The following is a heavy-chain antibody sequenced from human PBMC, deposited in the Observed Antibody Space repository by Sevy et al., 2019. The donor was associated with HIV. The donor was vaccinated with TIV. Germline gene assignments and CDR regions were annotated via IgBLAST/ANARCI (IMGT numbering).Heavy chain of an antibody. J-gene: IGHJ6*02. CDR1: GFSFSHAW. CDR3: STDPIIVLLVTDGKDV. Sequence: GGSLRLFCAASGFSFSHAWMTWVRQAPGKGLVWVGRIKSKPDGGTTDYASPVKVRFTISRDDSKNTLHLQMNSLKTDETAIYYCSTDPIIVLLVTDGKDVWGQGITVTVSS. V-gene: IGHV3-15*01. D-gene: IGHD2-8*02. CDR2: IKSKPDGGTT.